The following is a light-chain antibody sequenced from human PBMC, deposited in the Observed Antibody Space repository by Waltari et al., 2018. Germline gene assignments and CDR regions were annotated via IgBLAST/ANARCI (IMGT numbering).Light chain of an antibody. V-gene: IGLV1-47*01. Sequence: QSVLTQPPSASGTPGQRVTISCSRSRSTIGSNPVSWFHQLPGTAPKLLIYRNNERPSGVPDRFSGSKSGTSASLAISGLRSDDEADYYCAAWDDSLSGPVFGGGTNLTVL. CDR2: RNN. CDR1: RSTIGSNP. J-gene: IGLJ2*01. CDR3: AAWDDSLSGPV.